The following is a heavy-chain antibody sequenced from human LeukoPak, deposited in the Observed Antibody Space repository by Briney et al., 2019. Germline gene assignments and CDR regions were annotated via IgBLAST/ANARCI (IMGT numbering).Heavy chain of an antibody. Sequence: GRSLRLSCAASGFTFDDYAMHWVRQAPGKGLEWVSGISWNSGSIGYADSVKGRFTISRDNAKNSLYLQMNSLRAEDMALYYCAKEGMGKYSSSWYVGNYFDYWGQGTLVTVSS. V-gene: IGHV3-9*03. J-gene: IGHJ4*02. CDR1: GFTFDDYA. D-gene: IGHD6-13*01. CDR2: ISWNSGSI. CDR3: AKEGMGKYSSSWYVGNYFDY.